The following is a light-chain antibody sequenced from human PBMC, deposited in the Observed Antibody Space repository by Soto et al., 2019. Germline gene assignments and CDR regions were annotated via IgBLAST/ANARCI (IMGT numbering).Light chain of an antibody. V-gene: IGKV3-15*01. Sequence: EIVMTQSPVTLSVSPGERATLSCRASQSVSSSFAWFQQKPGQAPRLLIYGASTRATGIPARFSGSGSGTEFTLTISSLQSEDFAVYYCQQDNNWPRTFGQGTKLEMK. J-gene: IGKJ2*01. CDR3: QQDNNWPRT. CDR1: QSVSSS. CDR2: GAS.